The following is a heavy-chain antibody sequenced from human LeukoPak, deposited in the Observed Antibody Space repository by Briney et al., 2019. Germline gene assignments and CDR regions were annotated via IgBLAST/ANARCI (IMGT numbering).Heavy chain of an antibody. J-gene: IGHJ6*02. D-gene: IGHD4-23*01. V-gene: IGHV1-8*01. CDR2: MNPNSGNT. Sequence: ASVKVSCKASGYTFTSYDINWVRQATGQGLEWMGWMNPNSGNTGYAQKFQGRVTMTRNTSINTAYMELSSLRSEDTAVYYCARSVAGSYYYYGMDVWGQGTTVTVSS. CDR1: GYTFTSYD. CDR3: ARSVAGSYYYYGMDV.